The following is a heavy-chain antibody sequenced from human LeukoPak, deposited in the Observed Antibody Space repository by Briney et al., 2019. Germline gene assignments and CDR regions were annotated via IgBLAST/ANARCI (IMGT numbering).Heavy chain of an antibody. D-gene: IGHD6-19*01. CDR3: ATKQWLAPPPDS. Sequence: GGSLRLSCAASGSTFSKYWMLWVRQAPGKGLESVSRINTDGTVTTYADSVRGRFTVSRDNADNTMFLQMNSVRDEDTAVYYCATKQWLAPPPDSWGQGTPVTVSS. CDR2: INTDGTVT. V-gene: IGHV3-74*01. CDR1: GSTFSKYW. J-gene: IGHJ4*02.